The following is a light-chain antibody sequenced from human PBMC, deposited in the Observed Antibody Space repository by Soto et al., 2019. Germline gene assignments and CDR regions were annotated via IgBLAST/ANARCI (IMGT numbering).Light chain of an antibody. J-gene: IGKJ1*01. CDR1: QSISSSY. CDR3: QQYDSSPKT. CDR2: GAS. V-gene: IGKV3-20*01. Sequence: EIVLTQSPGTLSLSPGERATLSCWASQSISSSYLAWYQQKPGQAPRLLIYGASSRATGIPDRFSGTGSGTDFTLTISRLEPEDFAVYYCQQYDSSPKTFGQGTKVDI.